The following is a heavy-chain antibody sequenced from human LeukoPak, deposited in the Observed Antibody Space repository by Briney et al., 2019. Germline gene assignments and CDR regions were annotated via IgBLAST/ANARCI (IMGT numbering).Heavy chain of an antibody. J-gene: IGHJ4*02. Sequence: GRSLRLSCAASGFTFSSYAMSWVRQAPGKGLEWVSAMSSSDDGRYYAASVRGRFTISRDTSKSTLYLQMNSLRAEDAAVYYCAKAPVTSCRGAFCYPFDYWGQGTLVTVSS. CDR1: GFTFSSYA. CDR3: AKAPVTSCRGAFCYPFDY. D-gene: IGHD2-15*01. V-gene: IGHV3-23*01. CDR2: MSSSDDGR.